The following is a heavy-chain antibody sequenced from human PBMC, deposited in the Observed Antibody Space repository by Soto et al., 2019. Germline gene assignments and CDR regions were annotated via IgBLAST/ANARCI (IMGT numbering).Heavy chain of an antibody. V-gene: IGHV1-8*01. J-gene: IGHJ4*02. D-gene: IGHD3-3*01. Sequence: QVQLVQSGAEVKKPGASVKVSCKASGYTFTSYDINWVRQATGQGLEWMGWINPNSGNTGSAQKFQGRITMTRNTSISTAYMELSSRRSEYTAVYYCARGVKWSCYPYDFDYRGQGTLVTVAS. CDR1: GYTFTSYD. CDR2: INPNSGNT. CDR3: ARGVKWSCYPYDFDY.